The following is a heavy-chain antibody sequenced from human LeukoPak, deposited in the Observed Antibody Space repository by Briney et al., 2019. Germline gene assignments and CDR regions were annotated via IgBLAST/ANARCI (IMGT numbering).Heavy chain of an antibody. CDR1: GFTFSSYW. D-gene: IGHD3-22*01. V-gene: IGHV3-7*03. CDR3: AKRTDTSGNRGGALDI. Sequence: PGGSLRLSCAASGFTFSSYWMSWVRQAPGKGLEWVANIKQDGSEKYYVDSVKGRFTISRDNAKTSLYLQMNSLRAEDTAVYYCAKRTDTSGNRGGALDIWGQGTMVAVSS. CDR2: IKQDGSEK. J-gene: IGHJ3*02.